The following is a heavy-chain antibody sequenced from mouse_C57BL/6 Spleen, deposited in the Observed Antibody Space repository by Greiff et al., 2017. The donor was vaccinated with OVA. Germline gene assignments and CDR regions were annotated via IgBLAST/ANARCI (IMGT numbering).Heavy chain of an antibody. CDR1: GFTFSSYG. J-gene: IGHJ2*01. CDR3: ARGDGYYDY. Sequence: EVQLQESGGDLVKPGGSLKLSCAASGFTFSSYGMSWVRQTPDKRLEWVATISSGGSYTYYPDSVKGRFTISRDNAKNTLYLQMSSLKSEDTAMYYCARGDGYYDYWGQGTTLTVSS. D-gene: IGHD2-3*01. CDR2: ISSGGSYT. V-gene: IGHV5-6*01.